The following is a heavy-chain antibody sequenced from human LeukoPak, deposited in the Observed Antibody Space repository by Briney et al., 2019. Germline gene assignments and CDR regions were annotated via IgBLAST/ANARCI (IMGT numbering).Heavy chain of an antibody. J-gene: IGHJ4*02. D-gene: IGHD6-13*01. V-gene: IGHV4-39*01. CDR1: GGSISSSSYY. Sequence: SETLSITCTVSGGSISSSSYYWGWIRQPPGKGLEWIGSIYYSGSTYYNPSLKSRVTISVDTSKNQFSLKLSSVTAADTAVYYCARKGIAAADPVDYWGQGTLVTVSS. CDR2: IYYSGST. CDR3: ARKGIAAADPVDY.